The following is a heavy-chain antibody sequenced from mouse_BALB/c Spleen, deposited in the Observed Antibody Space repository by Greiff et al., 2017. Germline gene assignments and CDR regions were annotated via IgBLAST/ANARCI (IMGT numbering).Heavy chain of an antibody. CDR1: GYSFTGYN. D-gene: IGHD1-1*01. V-gene: IGHV1-39*01. CDR3: ARFITTVDAMDY. Sequence: EVKLMESGPELEKPGASVKISCKASGYSFTGYNMNWVKQSNGKSLEWIGNIDPYYGGTSYNQKFKGKATLTVDKSSSTAYMQLKSLTSEDSAVYYCARFITTVDAMDYWGQGTSVTVSS. J-gene: IGHJ4*01. CDR2: IDPYYGGT.